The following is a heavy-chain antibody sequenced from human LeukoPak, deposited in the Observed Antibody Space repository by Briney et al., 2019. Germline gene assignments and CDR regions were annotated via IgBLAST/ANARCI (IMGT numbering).Heavy chain of an antibody. CDR3: TTGRLQGLRWFDP. V-gene: IGHV3-15*01. J-gene: IGHJ5*02. Sequence: GGSQRLSCAASGFTFNYAWMSWVRQAPGKGLEWVGRIKSEADGGTIDYAAPVQGRFTISRDDSKNMLYLHMNSLKTEDTAVYYCTTGRLQGLRWFDPWGQGTLVTVSS. CDR2: IKSEADGGTI. CDR1: GFTFNYAW.